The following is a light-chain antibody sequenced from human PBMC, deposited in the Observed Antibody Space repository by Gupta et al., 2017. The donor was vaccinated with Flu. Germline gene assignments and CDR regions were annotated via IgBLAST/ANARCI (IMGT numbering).Light chain of an antibody. Sequence: EALLTQSPLSLTFTLGQSASIPCRSRQSLIFTDGSAYVSWLHQRPGQSPRRLMYKVYNRDPGVPDRFSGSGSATDFTLTSSRVEAEDVGVYYCMQSTGWPWTFGQGTKVEIK. V-gene: IGKV2-30*01. CDR2: KVY. J-gene: IGKJ1*01. CDR1: QSLIFTDGSAY. CDR3: MQSTGWPWT.